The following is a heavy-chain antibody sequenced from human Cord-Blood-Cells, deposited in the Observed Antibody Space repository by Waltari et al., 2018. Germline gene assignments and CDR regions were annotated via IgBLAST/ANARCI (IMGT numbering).Heavy chain of an antibody. CDR3: TTTIYCSSTSCYKWFDY. CDR1: GFTFSNAW. Sequence: EVQLVESGGSLVKPGGSLRLSCAASGFTFSNAWMSWVRQAPGKGLEWVGHIKSKTDGGTTDYAAPVKGRFTISRDDSKNTLYLQMNSLKTEDTAVYYCTTTIYCSSTSCYKWFDYWGQGTLVTVSS. J-gene: IGHJ4*02. CDR2: IKSKTDGGTT. V-gene: IGHV3-15*01. D-gene: IGHD2-2*02.